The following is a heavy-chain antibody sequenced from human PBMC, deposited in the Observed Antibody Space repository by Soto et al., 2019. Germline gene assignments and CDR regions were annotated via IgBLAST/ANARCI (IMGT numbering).Heavy chain of an antibody. CDR1: VVTINSYT. J-gene: IGHJ2*01. D-gene: IGHD3-10*01. CDR2: TIPILGIG. Sequence: GAPVKVCCKASVVTINSYTSSWVRQAPGQGLEWMGRTIPILGIGNYAKKFQGRVTITAEKSTSTAYMELSSLRSEDTAVYYCAYRFQGGYFDLWGRGTLVTVSS. V-gene: IGHV1-69*02. CDR3: AYRFQGGYFDL.